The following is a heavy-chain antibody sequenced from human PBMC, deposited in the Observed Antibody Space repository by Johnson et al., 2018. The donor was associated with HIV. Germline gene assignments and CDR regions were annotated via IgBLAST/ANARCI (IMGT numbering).Heavy chain of an antibody. CDR2: IKSKTDGGTT. V-gene: IGHV3-15*01. CDR3: ARSIMGAGPFDI. Sequence: VQLVESGGDVVQPGRSLRLSCAASGFTFSSYAMHWVRQAPGKGLEWVGRIKSKTDGGTTDYAAPVKGRFTISRDDSKNTLYLQMNSLRAEDTAVYYCARSIMGAGPFDIWGQGTMVSVSS. J-gene: IGHJ3*02. D-gene: IGHD5-24*01. CDR1: GFTFSSYA.